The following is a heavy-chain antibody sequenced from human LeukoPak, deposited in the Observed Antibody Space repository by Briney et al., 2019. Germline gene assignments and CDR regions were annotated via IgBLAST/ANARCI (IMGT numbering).Heavy chain of an antibody. CDR2: IKQDGSEK. J-gene: IGHJ4*02. Sequence: GGSLRLSCAASGFTFSNYWMSWVRQAPGKGLEWVANIKQDGSEKYYVNSVKGRFTISRDNAKNSLYLQMSSLRAEDPAVYYCAKGRSGSASWALQIFDNWGQGTLVTVSS. CDR3: AKGRSGSASWALQIFDN. D-gene: IGHD2-2*01. CDR1: GFTFSNYW. V-gene: IGHV3-7*03.